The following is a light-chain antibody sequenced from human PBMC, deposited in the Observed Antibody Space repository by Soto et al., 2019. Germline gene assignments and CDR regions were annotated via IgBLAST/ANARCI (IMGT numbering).Light chain of an antibody. J-gene: IGLJ2*01. V-gene: IGLV2-8*01. CDR2: EVT. CDR1: SSDIGGYNY. CDR3: SSYAGSNNLVV. Sequence: QSALTQPPSASGSPGQSVTISCTGTSSDIGGYNYVSWYQQHPGKAPKLMIYEVTKRPSGVPDRFSGSESGNTASLTVSGLQAEDEADYYCSSYAGSNNLVVFGGGTQLTVL.